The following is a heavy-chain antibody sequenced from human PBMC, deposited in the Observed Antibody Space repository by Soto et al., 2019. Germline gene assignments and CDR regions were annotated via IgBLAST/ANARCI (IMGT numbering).Heavy chain of an antibody. CDR2: IYHSGIA. CDR1: GGSIINGGYS. CDR3: ARDSRDGYNAFDY. J-gene: IGHJ4*02. Sequence: QLQLQESGSGLVKPSQTLSLTCAVSGGSIINGGYSWSWIRQPPGKGLEWIGYIYHSGIAYYNPSLMIRVTISVDRSKNQFYRKLTSVTAADTAVYYCARDSRDGYNAFDYWGQGTLVTVSS. V-gene: IGHV4-30-2*01. D-gene: IGHD5-12*01.